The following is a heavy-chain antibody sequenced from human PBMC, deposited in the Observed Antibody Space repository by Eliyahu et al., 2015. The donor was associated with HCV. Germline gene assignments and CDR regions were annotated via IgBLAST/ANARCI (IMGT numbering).Heavy chain of an antibody. CDR3: ARVPLSSLWGTNGLYYYGMDV. D-gene: IGHD3-16*01. V-gene: IGHV7-4-1*02. CDR1: GYTFTSYA. Sequence: QVQLVQSGSELKKPGASVKVSXKASGYTFTSYAXNWVRQAPGQGLEWMGWINTNTGNPTYAQGFTGRFVFSLDTSVSTAYLQISSLKAEDTAVYYCARVPLSSLWGTNGLYYYGMDVWGQGTTVTVSS. J-gene: IGHJ6*02. CDR2: INTNTGNP.